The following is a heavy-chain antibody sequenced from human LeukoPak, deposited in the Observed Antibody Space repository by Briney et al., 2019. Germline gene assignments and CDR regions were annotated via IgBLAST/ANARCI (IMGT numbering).Heavy chain of an antibody. Sequence: SETLSLTCTVSGGSISSYYWSWIRQPAGKGLEWIGRIYTSGSTNYNPSLKSRVTMSVDTSKNQFSLKLSSVTAADTAVYYCAREWGYYDSSGYYYSNVLYDYWAREPWSPSPQ. CDR1: GGSISSYY. J-gene: IGHJ4*02. V-gene: IGHV4-4*07. CDR2: IYTSGST. CDR3: AREWGYYDSSGYYYSNVLYDY. D-gene: IGHD3-22*01.